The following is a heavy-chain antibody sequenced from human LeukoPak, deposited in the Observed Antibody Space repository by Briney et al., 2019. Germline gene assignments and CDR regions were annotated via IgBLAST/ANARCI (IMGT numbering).Heavy chain of an antibody. J-gene: IGHJ4*02. CDR3: PRAPSSSGVTFAY. D-gene: IGHD6-6*01. V-gene: IGHV3-21*01. Sequence: GGSLRLSCAASGFTFSSYSMNWVRQAPGKGLEWVSSISSSSSYIYYADSVKGRFTISRDNAKNSLYLQMNSLRAEDMAVYYCPRAPSSSGVTFAYWSQGTLVTVP. CDR2: ISSSSSYI. CDR1: GFTFSSYS.